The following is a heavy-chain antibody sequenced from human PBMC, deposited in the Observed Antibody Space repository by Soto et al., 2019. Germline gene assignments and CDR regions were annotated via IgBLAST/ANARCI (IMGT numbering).Heavy chain of an antibody. D-gene: IGHD3-10*01. CDR2: ISGYNGNT. V-gene: IGHV1-18*04. Sequence: QVQLVQSGAEVKKPGASVKVSCKASGYTFTSYGVSWVRQAPGQGLEWMGWISGYNGNTNYSQKLQGRVTMTTDTATITVYMELTSLRSDDTAVYYCARSGKYYYGSGSPYYYGMDVWGQGITVSVSS. CDR3: ARSGKYYYGSGSPYYYGMDV. J-gene: IGHJ6*02. CDR1: GYTFTSYG.